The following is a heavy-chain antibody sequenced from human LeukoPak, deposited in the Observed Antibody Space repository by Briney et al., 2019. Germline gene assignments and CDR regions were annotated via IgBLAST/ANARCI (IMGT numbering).Heavy chain of an antibody. Sequence: SVKVSCKASGGTFSSYAISWVRQAPGQGLKWMGGIIPIFGTANYAQKFQGRVTITADESTSTAYMELSSLRSEDTAAYYCARDSITMVRGVIQDYYYYGMDVWGQGTTVTVSS. V-gene: IGHV1-69*13. CDR3: ARDSITMVRGVIQDYYYYGMDV. CDR2: IIPIFGTA. J-gene: IGHJ6*02. CDR1: GGTFSSYA. D-gene: IGHD3-10*01.